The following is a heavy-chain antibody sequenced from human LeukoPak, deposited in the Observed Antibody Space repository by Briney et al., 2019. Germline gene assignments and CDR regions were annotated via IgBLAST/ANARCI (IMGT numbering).Heavy chain of an antibody. J-gene: IGHJ3*02. CDR1: GYRFTSSY. CDR3: ARDNGAHAFDI. V-gene: IGHV1-46*01. D-gene: IGHD2-8*01. CDR2: INPSGGSP. Sequence: ASVNVSCKASGYRFTSSYMHFLRQAPGQGLEWMGIINPSGGSPTYAHKFQGRVTMTSDTSTSTVYMELSSLRSEDTAVYYCARDNGAHAFDIWGQGTMVSVSS.